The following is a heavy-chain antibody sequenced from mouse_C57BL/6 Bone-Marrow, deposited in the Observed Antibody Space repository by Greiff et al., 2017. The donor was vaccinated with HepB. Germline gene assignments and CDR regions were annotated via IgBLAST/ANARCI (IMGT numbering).Heavy chain of an antibody. D-gene: IGHD1-1*01. CDR2: IHPNSGST. CDR3: TNYYGSSYDWYFDV. Sequence: QQPGAELVKPGASVKLPCKASGYTFTSYWMHWVKQRPGQGLEWIGMIHPNSGSTNYNEKFKNKATLTVDKSSSTAYMQLSSLTSEDAAVYYCTNYYGSSYDWYFDVWGTGTTVTVSS. J-gene: IGHJ1*03. V-gene: IGHV1-64*01. CDR1: GYTFTSYW.